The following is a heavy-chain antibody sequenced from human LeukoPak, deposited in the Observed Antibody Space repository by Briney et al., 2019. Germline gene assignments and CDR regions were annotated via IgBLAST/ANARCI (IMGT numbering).Heavy chain of an antibody. J-gene: IGHJ4*02. D-gene: IGHD1-14*01. V-gene: IGHV4-4*02. CDR1: GASISRSNW. CDR2: IFYSGTT. Sequence: SETLSLTCTVSGASISRSNWWSWVRQSPGKGPEWIGEIFYSGTTNYNPSLKSRVTVSIDRSKNQFSLNLTSVTAADTAVYYCTRKMGVGGTRPFDYWGRGTLVTVPS. CDR3: TRKMGVGGTRPFDY.